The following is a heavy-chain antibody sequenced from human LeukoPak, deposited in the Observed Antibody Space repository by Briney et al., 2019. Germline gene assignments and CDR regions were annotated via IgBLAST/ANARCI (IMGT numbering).Heavy chain of an antibody. V-gene: IGHV1-2*02. D-gene: IGHD2-8*01. CDR2: INPNSGGT. Sequence: GASVKVSCKASGYTFTGYYMHWVRQAPGQGLEWMGWINPNSGGTNYAQKFQGRVTMTRDTSISTAYMELSRLRSDDTAVYYCASSCTNGVCYFARNWFDPWGQGTLVTVSS. CDR1: GYTFTGYY. J-gene: IGHJ5*02. CDR3: ASSCTNGVCYFARNWFDP.